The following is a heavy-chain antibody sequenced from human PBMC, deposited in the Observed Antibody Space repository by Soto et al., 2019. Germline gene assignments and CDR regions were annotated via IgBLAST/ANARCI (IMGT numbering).Heavy chain of an antibody. CDR1: GDSVSSNSAA. Sequence: PSQTLSLTCAISGDSVSSNSAAWNWIRQSPSRGLEWLGRTYYRSKWYNDYAVSVKSRITINPDTSKNQFSLQLNSVTPEDTAVYYCARDDGSTYNWNDERPPYFDYWGQGTLVTVSS. D-gene: IGHD1-20*01. CDR2: TYYRSKWYN. V-gene: IGHV6-1*01. J-gene: IGHJ4*02. CDR3: ARDDGSTYNWNDERPPYFDY.